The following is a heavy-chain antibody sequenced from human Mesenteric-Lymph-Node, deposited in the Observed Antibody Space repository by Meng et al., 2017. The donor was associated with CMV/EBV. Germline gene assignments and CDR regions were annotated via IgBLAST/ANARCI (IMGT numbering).Heavy chain of an antibody. CDR3: ARELPASWEPFDY. Sequence: LKISCAASGFTVSSNYMSWVRQAPGKGLEWLSHINPGGTTIYYADSVKGRFTISRDDAKSSLYLQMSSLRADDTAVYYCARELPASWEPFDYWGQGTLVTVSS. J-gene: IGHJ4*02. CDR1: GFTVSSNY. V-gene: IGHV3-48*03. D-gene: IGHD1-26*01. CDR2: INPGGTTI.